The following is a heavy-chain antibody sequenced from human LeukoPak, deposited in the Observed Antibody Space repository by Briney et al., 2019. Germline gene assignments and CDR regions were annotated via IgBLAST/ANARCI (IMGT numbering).Heavy chain of an antibody. D-gene: IGHD3-22*01. CDR3: AKEAYYYDSSGYPFDY. Sequence: PGGSLGLSCAASGFTFSSYAMSWVRQAPGKGLEWVSAISGSGGSTYYADSVKGRFTISRDNSKNTLYLQMNSLRAEDTAVYYCAKEAYYYDSSGYPFDYWGQGTLVTVSS. J-gene: IGHJ4*02. CDR1: GFTFSSYA. V-gene: IGHV3-23*01. CDR2: ISGSGGST.